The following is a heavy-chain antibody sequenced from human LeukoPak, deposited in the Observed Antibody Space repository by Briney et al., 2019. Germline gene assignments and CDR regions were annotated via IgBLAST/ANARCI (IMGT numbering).Heavy chain of an antibody. J-gene: IGHJ4*02. V-gene: IGHV4-39*07. CDR3: ARVGTVAVAGIFDY. Sequence: SETLSLTCTVSGGSIRSSSYYWVWIRQPPGKGLEWIGSIYYSGSTYYNPSLKSRVTISVDTSKNQFSLTLSSGTAAAPAVYYCARVGTVAVAGIFDYWGQGTLLTVSS. CDR2: IYYSGST. D-gene: IGHD6-19*01. CDR1: GGSIRSSSYY.